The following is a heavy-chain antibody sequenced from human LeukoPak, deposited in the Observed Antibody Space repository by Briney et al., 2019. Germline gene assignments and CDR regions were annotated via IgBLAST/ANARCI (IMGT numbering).Heavy chain of an antibody. CDR2: VFSSGST. J-gene: IGHJ5*02. CDR1: GGSISSSSYS. V-gene: IGHV4-39*01. CDR3: ARLPWGAYSSFDP. D-gene: IGHD3-16*01. Sequence: ASETLSLTCTVSGGSISSSSYSWGSVRQPPGKGLEWIGSVFSSGSTYYNPSLKSPVTISVDTSKNQFSLKLSSVTAADTAVYYCARLPWGAYSSFDPWGQGTLVTVSS.